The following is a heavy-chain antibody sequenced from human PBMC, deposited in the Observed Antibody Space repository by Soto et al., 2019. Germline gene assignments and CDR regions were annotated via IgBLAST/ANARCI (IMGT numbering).Heavy chain of an antibody. D-gene: IGHD6-13*01. V-gene: IGHV1-8*01. CDR2: MNPNSGNT. J-gene: IGHJ6*02. CDR1: GYTFTSYD. CDR3: ARWAYSSSWYYYYGMDV. Sequence: ASVKVSCKASGYTFTSYDINWVRQATGQGLEWMGWMNPNSGNTGYAQKFQGRVTMTRNTSISTAYVELSSLRSEDTAVYYCARWAYSSSWYYYYGMDVWGQGTTVTVSS.